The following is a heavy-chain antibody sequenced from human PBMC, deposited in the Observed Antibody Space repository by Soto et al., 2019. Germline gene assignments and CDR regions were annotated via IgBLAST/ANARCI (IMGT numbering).Heavy chain of an antibody. D-gene: IGHD2-2*01. Sequence: GGCLRICCAASGVTVSNAWMSWVRQAQGKGLEWVGRIKSKTDGGTTDYAAPVKGRFTISRDDSKNTLYLQMNSLKTEDTAVYYCTTDKVDAYIVVVPAAPDIWGQGTMVTVSS. J-gene: IGHJ3*02. CDR1: GVTVSNAW. CDR2: IKSKTDGGTT. CDR3: TTDKVDAYIVVVPAAPDI. V-gene: IGHV3-15*01.